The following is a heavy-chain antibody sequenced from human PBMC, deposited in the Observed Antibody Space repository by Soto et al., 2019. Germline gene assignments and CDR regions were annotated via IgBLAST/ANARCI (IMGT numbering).Heavy chain of an antibody. CDR3: ARDADRTPRWVYFDY. J-gene: IGHJ4*02. Sequence: QVQLVQSGAEVKKPGASVKVSCKASGYTFTSYGISWVRQAPGQGLEWMGWISAYNGNTNYAQKLQGRVTMTADTSTSTAYMELRSLRSDDTAVYYCARDADRTPRWVYFDYWGQGTLVTVSS. CDR1: GYTFTSYG. V-gene: IGHV1-18*04. CDR2: ISAYNGNT. D-gene: IGHD1-26*01.